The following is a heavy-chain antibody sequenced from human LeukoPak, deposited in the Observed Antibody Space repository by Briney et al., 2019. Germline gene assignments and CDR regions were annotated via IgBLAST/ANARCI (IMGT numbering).Heavy chain of an antibody. V-gene: IGHV1-2*02. Sequence: ASVKVSCKVSGYTLTELSMHWVRQAPGQGLEWMGWINPNSGGTNYAQKFQDRVTMTRDTSISTAYMELSRLRSDDTAVYYCARDRKMGTTNSFDYWGQGTLVTVSS. D-gene: IGHD1-26*01. CDR1: GYTLTELS. CDR3: ARDRKMGTTNSFDY. J-gene: IGHJ4*02. CDR2: INPNSGGT.